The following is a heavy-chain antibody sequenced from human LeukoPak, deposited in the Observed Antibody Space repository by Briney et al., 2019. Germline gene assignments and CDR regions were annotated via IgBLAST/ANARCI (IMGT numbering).Heavy chain of an antibody. CDR3: ARGGGVLRYFDWLVYNWFDP. J-gene: IGHJ5*02. Sequence: GASVKVSCKASGYTFTSYGISWVRQAPGQGLEWMGWIGAYNGNTNYAQKLQGRVTMTTDTSTSTAYMELRSLRSDDTAVYYCARGGGVLRYFDWLVYNWFDPWGQGTLVTVSS. CDR2: IGAYNGNT. V-gene: IGHV1-18*04. D-gene: IGHD3-9*01. CDR1: GYTFTSYG.